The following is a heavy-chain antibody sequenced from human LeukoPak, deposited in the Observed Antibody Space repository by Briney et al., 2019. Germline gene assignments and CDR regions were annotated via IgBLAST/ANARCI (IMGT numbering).Heavy chain of an antibody. D-gene: IGHD3-22*01. V-gene: IGHV1-69*06. Sequence: SVKVSCKASGGTSSSYGVSWVRQVPGHGLEWIGRIIRMSGTTNYAQNFQGRVTITADKSTRTAYMELSSLRSDDTAMYYCAGTISSGYYSEYFKEWGQGTLITVSS. CDR1: GGTSSSYG. CDR3: AGTISSGYYSEYFKE. CDR2: IIRMSGTT. J-gene: IGHJ1*01.